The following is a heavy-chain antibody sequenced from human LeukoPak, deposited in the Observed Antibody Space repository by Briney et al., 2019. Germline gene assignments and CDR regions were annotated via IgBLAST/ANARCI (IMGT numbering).Heavy chain of an antibody. CDR1: GYSFTSYW. Sequence: GESLKISCTGSGYSFTSYWIGWVRQMPGKGLEWMGIIYPGDSDTRYSPSFQGQVTISADKSIRTAYLQWNSLKASDTAMYYCARRTAGGATIMYYFDYWGQGTLVTVSS. CDR3: ARRTAGGATIMYYFDY. D-gene: IGHD5-12*01. J-gene: IGHJ4*02. V-gene: IGHV5-51*01. CDR2: IYPGDSDT.